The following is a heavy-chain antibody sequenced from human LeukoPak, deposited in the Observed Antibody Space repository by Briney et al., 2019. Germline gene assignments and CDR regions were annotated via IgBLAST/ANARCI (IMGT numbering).Heavy chain of an antibody. CDR1: GFTFSSYW. D-gene: IGHD5-12*01. Sequence: PGGSLRLSCAASGFTFSSYWMHWVRQAPGKGRVWVSRINSDGSSTNYADSVKGRFTISSDNAKKTLYLQMNSLRAEDTAVYYCARDRGYSVDYWGQGTLVTVSS. V-gene: IGHV3-74*01. CDR3: ARDRGYSVDY. J-gene: IGHJ4*02. CDR2: INSDGSST.